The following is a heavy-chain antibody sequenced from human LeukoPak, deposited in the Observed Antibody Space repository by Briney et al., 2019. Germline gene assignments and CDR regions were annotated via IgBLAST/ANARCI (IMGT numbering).Heavy chain of an antibody. CDR2: ISSSSSYI. D-gene: IGHD3-3*01. CDR1: GFTFSSYS. V-gene: IGHV3-21*01. CDR3: ARDHHRPLYNTIDC. J-gene: IGHJ4*02. Sequence: GGSLRLSCAASGFTFSSYSMNWVRQAPGKGLEWVSSISSSSSYIYYADSVKGRFTISGDNAKNSLYLQMNSLRAEDTAVYYCARDHHRPLYNTIDCWGQGTLVTVSS.